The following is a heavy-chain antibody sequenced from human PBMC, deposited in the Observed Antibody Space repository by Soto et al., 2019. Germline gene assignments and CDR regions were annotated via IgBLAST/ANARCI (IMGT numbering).Heavy chain of an antibody. CDR1: GFTFSSFP. D-gene: IGHD5-18*01. CDR3: ARWNVQHDSYGYF. J-gene: IGHJ4*02. CDR2: ISYDGSNK. Sequence: QVQLVESGGGVVQPGSSLRLSCAASGFTFSSFPMHWVRQAPGKGLEWVALISYDGSNKYYADSVKGRFTISRDNSKNTLYLQMNSLRGEDTAVYYCARWNVQHDSYGYFWGQGTLVTVSS. V-gene: IGHV3-30*04.